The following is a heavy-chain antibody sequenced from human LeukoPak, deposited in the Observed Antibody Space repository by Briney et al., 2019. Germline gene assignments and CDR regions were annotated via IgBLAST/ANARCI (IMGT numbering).Heavy chain of an antibody. CDR3: TTNVVVVTAPDY. CDR2: IKSKTDGGTT. CDR1: GFTFSNAW. Sequence: RTGGSLRLSCAASGFTFSNAWMSWVRQAPGKGLEWVGRIKSKTDGGTTDYAAPVKGRFTISRDDSKNTLYLQMNSLKTEDTAVYYCTTNVVVVTAPDYWGQGTLVTVSS. V-gene: IGHV3-15*01. J-gene: IGHJ4*02. D-gene: IGHD2-21*02.